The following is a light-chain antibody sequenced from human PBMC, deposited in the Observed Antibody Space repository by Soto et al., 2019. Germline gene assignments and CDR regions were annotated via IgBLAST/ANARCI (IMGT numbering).Light chain of an antibody. J-gene: IGLJ1*01. V-gene: IGLV2-8*01. CDR3: SSYTDTNICV. CDR2: NVN. Sequence: QAARTELPTASGCPGQAVTISCTGTSRAIGGYDFVSWNQGLPGEAPQLIIYNVNGRPSGVPVRFSGSKSGNTASLTVSGLQAVGEADYYCSSYTDTNICVFGPGSKVTGL. CDR1: SRAIGGYDF.